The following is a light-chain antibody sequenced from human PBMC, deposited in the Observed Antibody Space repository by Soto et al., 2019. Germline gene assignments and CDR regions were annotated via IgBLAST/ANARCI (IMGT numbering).Light chain of an antibody. CDR3: QQYVGSTYT. CDR1: QSVSSNH. J-gene: IGKJ2*01. V-gene: IGKV3-20*01. CDR2: GAS. Sequence: EIVLTQSPGSLSLSPRERATLSCRASQSVSSNHLAWYQQKPGQAPRLLIYGASRRAAGIPDRFSGSGSGTDFTLTISRLEPEDFAVYYCQQYVGSTYTFGQGTKVEIK.